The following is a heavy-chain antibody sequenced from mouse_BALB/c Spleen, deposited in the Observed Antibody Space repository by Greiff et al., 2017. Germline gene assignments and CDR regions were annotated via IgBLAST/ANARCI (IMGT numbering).Heavy chain of an antibody. V-gene: IGHV5-6-5*01. D-gene: IGHD3-1*01. Sequence: EVKLQESGGGLVKPGGSLKLSCAASGFTFSSYAMSWVRQTPEKRLEWVASISSGGSTYYPDSVKGRFTISRDNARNILYLQMSSLRSEDTAMYYCARDRGSWFAYWGQGTLVTVSA. CDR2: ISSGGST. CDR1: GFTFSSYA. CDR3: ARDRGSWFAY. J-gene: IGHJ3*01.